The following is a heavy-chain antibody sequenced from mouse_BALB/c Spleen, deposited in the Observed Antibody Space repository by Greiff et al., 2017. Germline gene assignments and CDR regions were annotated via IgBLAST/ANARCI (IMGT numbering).Heavy chain of an antibody. CDR2: IDPANGNT. J-gene: IGHJ1*01. Sequence: EVKLVESGAELVKPGASVKLSCTASGFNIKDTYMHWVKQRPEQGLEWIGRIDPANGNTKYDPKFQGKATITADTSSNTAYLQLSSLTSEDTAVYYCARTTVVAWYFDVWGAGTTVTVSS. CDR1: GFNIKDTY. D-gene: IGHD1-1*01. CDR3: ARTTVVAWYFDV. V-gene: IGHV14-3*02.